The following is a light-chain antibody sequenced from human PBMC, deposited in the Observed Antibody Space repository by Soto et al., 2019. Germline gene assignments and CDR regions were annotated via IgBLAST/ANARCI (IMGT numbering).Light chain of an antibody. CDR2: GAS. CDR1: QSVSSN. Sequence: ENVLKQSPVTLSLPPGERATLSCGASQSVSSNLAWYQQKPGQAPRLLIYGASTRATGIPARFSGSGSGTEFTLTISSLQSEDFAVYYCQQYNNWPRTFGQGTKVDIK. J-gene: IGKJ1*01. V-gene: IGKV3-15*01. CDR3: QQYNNWPRT.